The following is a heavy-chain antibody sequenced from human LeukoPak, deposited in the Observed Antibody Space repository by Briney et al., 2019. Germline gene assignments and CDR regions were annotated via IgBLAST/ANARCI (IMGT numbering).Heavy chain of an antibody. CDR1: GFTFSSYG. Sequence: PGRSLRLSCAASGFTFSSYGMHWVRQAPGKGLEWVAVISHDGGFKYYADSVKGRVTISRDNSKNTLYLQMNSLTAEDTAVYYCANDGAARLNYFNSWGQGTLVTVSS. CDR3: ANDGAARLNYFNS. J-gene: IGHJ4*02. D-gene: IGHD6-6*01. CDR2: ISHDGGFK. V-gene: IGHV3-30*18.